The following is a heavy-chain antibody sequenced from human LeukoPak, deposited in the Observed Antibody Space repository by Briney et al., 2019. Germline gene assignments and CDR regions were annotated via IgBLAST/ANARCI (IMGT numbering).Heavy chain of an antibody. D-gene: IGHD2-2*01. CDR2: IWYDGSKK. V-gene: IGHV3-33*01. J-gene: IGHJ4*02. Sequence: PGRSLRLSCAASGFTFSTYGMHWVRQAPGKGLEWVAVIWYDGSKKYYADSVKGRFTISRDNSKNTLYLQMNSLRGEDTAVYYCAIGYCSITNCYALGYWGQGTLVTVSS. CDR3: AIGYCSITNCYALGY. CDR1: GFTFSTYG.